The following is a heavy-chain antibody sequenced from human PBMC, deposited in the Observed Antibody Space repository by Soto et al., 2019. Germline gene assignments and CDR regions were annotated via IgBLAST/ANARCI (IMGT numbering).Heavy chain of an antibody. J-gene: IGHJ3*02. V-gene: IGHV3-30*18. CDR2: ISYDGDKK. D-gene: IGHD3-10*01. CDR1: GFSFSSFG. Sequence: GGSLRLSCTASGFSFSSFGMHWVRQAPGKGLVWAASISYDGDKKYSADSVKGRFTVSRDNSKNTLYLQMNSLSADDTAVYYCAKGLSMVRGLFVLLPDGLDIWGQGTVVTVSS. CDR3: AKGLSMVRGLFVLLPDGLDI.